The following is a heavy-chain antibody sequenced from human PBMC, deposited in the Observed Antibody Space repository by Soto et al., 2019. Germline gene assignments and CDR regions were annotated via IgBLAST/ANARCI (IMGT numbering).Heavy chain of an antibody. CDR1: GFTVSSNY. V-gene: IGHV3-53*01. CDR3: ARDAPPYYYDSSGYYYEGGDY. J-gene: IGHJ4*02. D-gene: IGHD3-22*01. CDR2: IYSGGST. Sequence: GGSLRLSCAASGFTVSSNYMSWVRQAPGKGLEWVSVIYSGGSTYYADSVKGRFTISRDNSKNTLYLQMNSLRAEDTAVYYCARDAPPYYYDSSGYYYEGGDYWGQGTLVTVSS.